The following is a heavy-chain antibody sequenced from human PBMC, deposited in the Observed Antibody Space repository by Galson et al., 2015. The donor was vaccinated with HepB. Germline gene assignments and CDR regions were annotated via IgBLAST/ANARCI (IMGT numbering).Heavy chain of an antibody. V-gene: IGHV3-30-3*01. CDR2: ISYDGSNK. CDR3: ARGQHYGVTGNYFDY. CDR1: GFTFSSYA. D-gene: IGHD4-17*01. Sequence: SLRLSCAASGFTFSSYAMHWVRQAPGKGLEWVAVISYDGSNKYYADSVKGRFTISRDNSKNTLYLQMNSLRAEDTAVYYCARGQHYGVTGNYFDYWGQGTLVTVSS. J-gene: IGHJ4*02.